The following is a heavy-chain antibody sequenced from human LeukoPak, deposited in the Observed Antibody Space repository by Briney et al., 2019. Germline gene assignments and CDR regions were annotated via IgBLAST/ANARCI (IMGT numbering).Heavy chain of an antibody. CDR3: AKNYGSDRGVPYGMDV. Sequence: PGGSLTLSCAASGFTFGNYAMRWVRQAPGKGLEWVAAINGISGSTTINAGSVKGRFTVSRDNSKSTLYLQMNSLRAEDTAVYYCAKNYGSDRGVPYGMDVWGQGTTVTVAS. CDR1: GFTFGNYA. D-gene: IGHD3-10*01. J-gene: IGHJ6*02. CDR2: INGISGSTT. V-gene: IGHV3-23*01.